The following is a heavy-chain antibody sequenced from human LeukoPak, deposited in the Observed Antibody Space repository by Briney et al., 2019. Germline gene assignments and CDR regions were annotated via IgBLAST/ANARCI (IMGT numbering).Heavy chain of an antibody. CDR2: ISGSGSTI. CDR1: GFTFSDYY. D-gene: IGHD1-1*01. CDR3: ARGQLEPGNVDAFDI. Sequence: GGSLRLSCAASGFTFSDYYMSWIRQAPGKGLEWVSYISGSGSTIYYADSVKGRFTISRDNAKKSLYLQMNSLRAEDTAVYYCARGQLEPGNVDAFDIWGQGTMVTVSS. V-gene: IGHV3-11*01. J-gene: IGHJ3*02.